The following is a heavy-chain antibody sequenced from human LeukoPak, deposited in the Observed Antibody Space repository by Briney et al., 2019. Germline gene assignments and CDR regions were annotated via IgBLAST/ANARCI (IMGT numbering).Heavy chain of an antibody. CDR2: ISSSGSTI. Sequence: HPGGSLRLSCAASGFTFSSYEMNWVRQAPGKGLEWVSYISSSGSTIYYADSVKGRFTISRDNAKNSLYLQMNSLRAEDTAVYYCARTYIVVVTANAFDIWGQETMVTVSS. V-gene: IGHV3-48*03. CDR3: ARTYIVVVTANAFDI. D-gene: IGHD2-21*02. J-gene: IGHJ3*02. CDR1: GFTFSSYE.